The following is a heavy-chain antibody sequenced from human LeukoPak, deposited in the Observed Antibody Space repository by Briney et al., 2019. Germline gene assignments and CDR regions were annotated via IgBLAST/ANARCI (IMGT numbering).Heavy chain of an antibody. CDR1: GFTFSSYA. Sequence: PGGPLRLSCAASGFTFSSYAMSWVRQAPAKGLEWVSTISGSGGSTYYADSVKGRFTISRDNSRNTLSVQMNSLRADDTAVYFCARDRGFCSGGSCYNSFDPWGQGTLVTVSS. CDR2: ISGSGGST. D-gene: IGHD2-15*01. CDR3: ARDRGFCSGGSCYNSFDP. V-gene: IGHV3-23*01. J-gene: IGHJ5*02.